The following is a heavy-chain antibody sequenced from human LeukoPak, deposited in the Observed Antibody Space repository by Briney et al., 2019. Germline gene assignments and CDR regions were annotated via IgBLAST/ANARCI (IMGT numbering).Heavy chain of an antibody. J-gene: IGHJ3*02. D-gene: IGHD3-22*01. Sequence: ASVKVSCKASGYTFTSYYMHWVRQAPGQGLEWMGIINPSGGSTSYAQKFQGRVTMTRDTSTSTVYMELSSLRSEDTAVYYCARDGGPYYYDSSGYESDAFDIWGQGTMVTVSS. CDR2: INPSGGST. V-gene: IGHV1-46*01. CDR1: GYTFTSYY. CDR3: ARDGGPYYYDSSGYESDAFDI.